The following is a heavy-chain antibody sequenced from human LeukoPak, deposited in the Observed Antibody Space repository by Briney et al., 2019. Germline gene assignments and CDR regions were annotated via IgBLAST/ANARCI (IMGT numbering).Heavy chain of an antibody. D-gene: IGHD4-17*01. J-gene: IGHJ4*02. V-gene: IGHV4-38-2*02. Sequence: SETLSLTCTVSGYYISSGYYWGWIRQPPGKGLEWIGSIYHSGSTYYNPSLKSRVTISVDTSKNQFSLKLSSVTAADTAVYYCARGLLTVTTSYYFDYWGQGTLVTVSS. CDR2: IYHSGST. CDR1: GYYISSGYY. CDR3: ARGLLTVTTSYYFDY.